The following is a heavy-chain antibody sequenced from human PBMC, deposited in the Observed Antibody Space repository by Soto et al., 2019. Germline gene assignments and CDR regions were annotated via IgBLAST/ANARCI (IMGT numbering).Heavy chain of an antibody. J-gene: IGHJ5*02. CDR1: GCTLSSYT. V-gene: IGHV1-69*13. D-gene: IGHD2-15*01. Sequence: SVKVSCKASGCTLSSYTFSWVRQAPGQGLEWMGGIIPIFGTANYAQKFQGRVTITADESTSTAYMELSSLRSEDTAVYYCARTKIGYCSGGSCYGWFDPWGQGTLVT. CDR3: ARTKIGYCSGGSCYGWFDP. CDR2: IIPIFGTA.